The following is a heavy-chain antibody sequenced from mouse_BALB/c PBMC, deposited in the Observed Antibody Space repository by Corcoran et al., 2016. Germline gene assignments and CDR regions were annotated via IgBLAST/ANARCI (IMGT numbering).Heavy chain of an antibody. CDR3: ARSYDGYSDY. V-gene: IGHV8-8*01. Sequence: QVTLKESGPGIFNPSQTLSLTCSFSGFSLRPTGMGVGWIRQPSGKGLEWLAHIWWDDDKYYNPSLKSQLTISKDTSRNQVLLKITSVDTAETATYYCARSYDGYSDYWGQGTTLTVSS. CDR1: GFSLRPTGMG. D-gene: IGHD2-3*01. J-gene: IGHJ2*01. CDR2: IWWDDDK.